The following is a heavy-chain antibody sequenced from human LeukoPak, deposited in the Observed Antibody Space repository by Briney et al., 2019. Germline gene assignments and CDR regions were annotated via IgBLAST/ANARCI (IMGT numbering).Heavy chain of an antibody. Sequence: SETLSLTCTVSGGSISSGSYYWSWIRQPAGKGLEWIGRIYTSGSTNYNPSLKSRVTISVDTSKNQFSLKLSSVTAADTAVYYCARDGRYQLLSIYAFDIWGQGTMVTVSS. CDR3: ARDGRYQLLSIYAFDI. CDR2: IYTSGST. V-gene: IGHV4-61*02. J-gene: IGHJ3*02. CDR1: GGSISSGSYY. D-gene: IGHD2-2*01.